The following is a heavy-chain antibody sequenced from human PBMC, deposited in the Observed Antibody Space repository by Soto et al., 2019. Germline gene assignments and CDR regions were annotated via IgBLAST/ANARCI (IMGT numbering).Heavy chain of an antibody. CDR1: GFTFDDYA. J-gene: IGHJ6*02. V-gene: IGHV3-9*01. CDR2: ISWNSGSI. Sequence: GGSLRLSCAASGFTFDDYAMHWVRQAPGKGLEWVSGISWNSGSIGYADSVKGRFTISRDNAKNSLYLQMNSLRAEDTALYYCAKAARPGRNPYGMDVWGQGTTVTVSS. CDR3: AKAARPGRNPYGMDV. D-gene: IGHD6-6*01.